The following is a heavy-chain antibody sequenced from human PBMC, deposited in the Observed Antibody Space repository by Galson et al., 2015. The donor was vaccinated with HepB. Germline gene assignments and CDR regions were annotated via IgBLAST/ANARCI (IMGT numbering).Heavy chain of an antibody. Sequence: SLRLSCAASGFTFSDYWMSWVRQAPGTGLEWVANIKQDGSEKYYVDSVKGRFSVSRGNAKNSLYLQMNSLGNEDTAVHYCARPDTSGYIFHFDYWGQGTLVTVSS. V-gene: IGHV3-7*03. J-gene: IGHJ4*02. D-gene: IGHD3-22*01. CDR1: GFTFSDYW. CDR3: ARPDTSGYIFHFDY. CDR2: IKQDGSEK.